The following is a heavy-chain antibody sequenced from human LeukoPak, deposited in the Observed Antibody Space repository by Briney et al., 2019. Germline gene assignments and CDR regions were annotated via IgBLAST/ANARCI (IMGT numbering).Heavy chain of an antibody. V-gene: IGHV4-34*01. D-gene: IGHD4-17*01. CDR2: INHSGST. CDR1: GGSFSGYY. CDR3: ASSLRADDY. J-gene: IGHJ4*02. Sequence: SETLSLTCAVYGGSFSGYYWSWIRQPPGKGLEWIGEINHSGSTNYNPSLKSRVTISVDTSKNQFSLKLSSVTAADTAVYYCASSLRADDYWGRGTLVTVSS.